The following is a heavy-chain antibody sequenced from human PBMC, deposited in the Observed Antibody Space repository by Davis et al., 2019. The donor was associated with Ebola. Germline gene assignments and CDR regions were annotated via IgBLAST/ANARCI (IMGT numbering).Heavy chain of an antibody. V-gene: IGHV1-18*01. CDR2: ISAFSGNT. J-gene: IGHJ4*02. Sequence: AASVNVSCRASGYTFTRYGISWVRQAPGQGLEWMGWISAFSGNTNYAQKLQGRVTMTTDTSTSTAYMELRSLRTDDTAVYYCARRDYGDYGAFWGQGTLVTVSS. CDR1: GYTFTRYG. CDR3: ARRDYGDYGAF. D-gene: IGHD4-17*01.